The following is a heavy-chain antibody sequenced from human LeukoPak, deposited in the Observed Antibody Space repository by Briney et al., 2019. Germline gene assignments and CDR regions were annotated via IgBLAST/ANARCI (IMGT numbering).Heavy chain of an antibody. CDR2: IYHGGST. CDR1: GGSISSSSYY. J-gene: IGHJ5*02. Sequence: SETLSLTCTVSGGSISSSSYYWGWIRQPPGKGLEWIGSIYHGGSTYYNPSLKSRVTIAVETSKNQFSLKLSSVTAADTAVYYCARGRGSYGFNWFDPWGQGTLVTVSS. V-gene: IGHV4-39*07. CDR3: ARGRGSYGFNWFDP. D-gene: IGHD1-26*01.